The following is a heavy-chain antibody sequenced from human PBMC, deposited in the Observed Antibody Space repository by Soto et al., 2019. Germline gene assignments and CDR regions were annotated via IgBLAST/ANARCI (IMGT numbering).Heavy chain of an antibody. CDR1: GFTFSTYG. J-gene: IGHJ4*02. CDR2: ISGSGDST. Sequence: GGSLRLSCAASGFTFSTYGMNWDRQVPGKGLEWVSSISGSGDSTNYADSVKGRFTISRDNSKNTLYLQMSSLRVEDTAVYYCAKGDRIAAAGSIDYWGQGTLVTVSS. D-gene: IGHD6-13*01. V-gene: IGHV3-23*01. CDR3: AKGDRIAAAGSIDY.